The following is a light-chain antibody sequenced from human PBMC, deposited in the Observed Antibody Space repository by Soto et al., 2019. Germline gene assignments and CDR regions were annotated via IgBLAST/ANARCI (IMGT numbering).Light chain of an antibody. Sequence: QSALTQPRSVSGSPGQSVTISCTGTGSDVGGYNYVSWYQQHPGKAPKLMIYEVTKWPSGVPDRFFGSKSGNTASLTISGLQAEDEADYYCCSYGGSFTWVFGGGTKLTVL. J-gene: IGLJ3*02. CDR3: CSYGGSFTWV. V-gene: IGLV2-11*01. CDR1: GSDVGGYNY. CDR2: EVT.